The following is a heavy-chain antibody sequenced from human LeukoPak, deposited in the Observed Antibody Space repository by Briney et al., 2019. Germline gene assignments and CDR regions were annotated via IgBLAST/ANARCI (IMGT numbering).Heavy chain of an antibody. V-gene: IGHV1-18*01. CDR2: ISAYNGNT. D-gene: IGHD3-10*01. J-gene: IGHJ4*02. CDR1: GYSFTSYG. Sequence: ASVKVSCKASGYSFTSYGISWVRQAPGQGLEWMGWISAYNGNTNYAQKLQGRVTMSTDTSTSTAYMELRGLRSDDTAVYYCARDLFNPSSTGFDYWGQGTLVTVSS. CDR3: ARDLFNPSSTGFDY.